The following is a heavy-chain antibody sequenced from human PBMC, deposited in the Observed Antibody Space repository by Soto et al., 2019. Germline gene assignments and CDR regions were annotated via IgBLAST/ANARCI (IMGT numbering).Heavy chain of an antibody. J-gene: IGHJ6*02. CDR3: VKDWSGDKCPCMDV. CDR2: ITDSGGST. V-gene: IGHV3-23*01. CDR1: EFTFSSYA. D-gene: IGHD3-3*01. Sequence: EVQLLESGGGLVQPGGSLRLSCAASEFTFSSYAMTWVRQAPGKGLEWVASITDSGGSTYYADSVKGRLTISRDNSDNTVHLQMHGLRVENTAIYYCVKDWSGDKCPCMDVWGQGTTVTVSS.